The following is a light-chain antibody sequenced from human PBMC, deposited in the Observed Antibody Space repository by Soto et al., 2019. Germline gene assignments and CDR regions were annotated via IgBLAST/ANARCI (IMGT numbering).Light chain of an antibody. CDR2: DAS. CDR3: QQRSNWPRA. CDR1: QSVSSS. V-gene: IGKV3-11*01. Sequence: DIVLTQSPAPLSLSPGERATLSCRASQSVSSSLAWYQQKPGQTPRLLIYDASNSATGIPARFNGSGSETVFTLTVSSLDPEDFAVYYCQQRSNWPRAFGGGTKVEIK. J-gene: IGKJ4*01.